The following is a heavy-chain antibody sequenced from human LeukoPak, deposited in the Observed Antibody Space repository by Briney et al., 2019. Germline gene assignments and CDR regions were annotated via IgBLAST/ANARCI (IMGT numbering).Heavy chain of an antibody. D-gene: IGHD6-19*01. V-gene: IGHV4-61*09. J-gene: IGHJ4*02. CDR3: TRGNGWYLY. CDR1: GVSISSGSYY. CDR2: IYRSGST. Sequence: ASETLSLTRTVSGVSISSGSYYWSWIRQPAGKRLEWIGHIYRSGSTNYNPSLKSRVTISVDTSKNQVSLRLTSVTAADTAMYFCTRGNGWYLYWGQGTLVTVSS.